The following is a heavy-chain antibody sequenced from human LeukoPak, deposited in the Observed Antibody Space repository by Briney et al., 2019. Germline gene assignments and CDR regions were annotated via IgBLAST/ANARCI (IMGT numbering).Heavy chain of an antibody. J-gene: IGHJ4*02. D-gene: IGHD2-2*02. CDR2: ISSSSSYI. V-gene: IGHV3-21*01. Sequence: PGGSLRLSCAASGFTFSSYDMTWVRQAPGKGLEWVSSISSSSSYIYYGDSVKGRFTISRDNAKNSLYLQMNSLRAEDTAVYYCAREQLGYCSSTSCYSRGFDYWGQGTLVTVSS. CDR1: GFTFSSYD. CDR3: AREQLGYCSSTSCYSRGFDY.